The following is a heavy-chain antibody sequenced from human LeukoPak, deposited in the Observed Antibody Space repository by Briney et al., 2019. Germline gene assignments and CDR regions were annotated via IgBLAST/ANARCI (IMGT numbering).Heavy chain of an antibody. CDR1: GFTFNSYA. D-gene: IGHD6-25*01. J-gene: IGHJ1*01. CDR2: ISGSDGST. V-gene: IGHV3-23*01. Sequence: GGSLRLSCAASGFTFNSYAMSCVRQAPGKALEWVSAISGSDGSTYYAASVKGRFTISRDNSNNTLYLQMNSLRAEDTAVYYCAKDAAGYFQHWGQGTLVTVSS. CDR3: AKDAAGYFQH.